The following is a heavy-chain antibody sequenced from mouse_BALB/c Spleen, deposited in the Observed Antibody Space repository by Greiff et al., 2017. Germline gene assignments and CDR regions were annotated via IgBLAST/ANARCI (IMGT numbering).Heavy chain of an antibody. CDR2: IDPANGNT. Sequence: EVKLMESGAELVKPGASVKLSCTASGFNIKDTYMHWVKQRPEQGLEWIGRIDPANGNTKYDPKFQGKATITADTSSNTAYLQLSSLTSEDTAVYYCARSRPDYWGQGTTLTVSS. V-gene: IGHV14-3*02. CDR1: GFNIKDTY. CDR3: ARSRPDY. J-gene: IGHJ2*01.